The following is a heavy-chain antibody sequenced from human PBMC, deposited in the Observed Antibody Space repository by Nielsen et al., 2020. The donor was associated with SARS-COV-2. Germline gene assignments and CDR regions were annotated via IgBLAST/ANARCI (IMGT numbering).Heavy chain of an antibody. CDR1: GGTFSSYT. CDR2: IIPILGIA. CDR3: ARTDYDILTGYSPNWFDP. D-gene: IGHD3-9*01. V-gene: IGHV1-69*02. J-gene: IGHJ5*02. Sequence: SVKVSCKASGGTFSSYTISWVRQAPGQGLEWMGRIIPILGIANYAQKFQGRVTITADKSTSTAYMELSSLRSEDTAVYYCARTDYDILTGYSPNWFDPWGQGTLVTVSS.